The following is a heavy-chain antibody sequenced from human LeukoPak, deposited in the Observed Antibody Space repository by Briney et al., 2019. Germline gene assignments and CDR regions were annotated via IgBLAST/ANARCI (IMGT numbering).Heavy chain of an antibody. CDR3: ATNSSGSALDY. Sequence: SETLSLTCTVSGASTDRRVSTNSYYWSWIRQFPGKEPEWIGNIYNIGSVTYKPSLRSRVTMSIDMSKKQLSLRLTSVTAADTAVYFCATNSSGSALDYWGQGILVTVSS. CDR2: IYNIGSV. J-gene: IGHJ4*02. CDR1: GASTDRRVSTNSYY. V-gene: IGHV4-61*05. D-gene: IGHD3-22*01.